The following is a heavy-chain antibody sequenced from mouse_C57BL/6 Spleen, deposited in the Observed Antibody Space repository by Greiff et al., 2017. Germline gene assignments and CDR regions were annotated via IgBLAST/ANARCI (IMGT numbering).Heavy chain of an antibody. V-gene: IGHV1-81*01. CDR2: ISPRSGNT. J-gene: IGHJ2*01. CDR3: ARGELRLRGFFDY. Sequence: QVQLQQSGAELARPGASVKLSCKASGYTFTSYGISWVKQRTGQGLEWIGEISPRSGNTYYNEKFKGKATLTADKSSSTAYMELRSLTSEDSAVYFCARGELRLRGFFDYWGQGTTLTVSS. D-gene: IGHD3-2*02. CDR1: GYTFTSYG.